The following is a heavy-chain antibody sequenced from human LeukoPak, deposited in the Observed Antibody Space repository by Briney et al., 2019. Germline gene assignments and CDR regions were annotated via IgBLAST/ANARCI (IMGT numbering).Heavy chain of an antibody. D-gene: IGHD3-16*01. CDR2: ISAYNGNT. CDR1: GYTFTSYG. V-gene: IGHV1-18*01. J-gene: IGHJ2*01. CDR3: ARDKRLPGPLWYFDL. Sequence: ASVKVSCKASGYTFTSYGISWVRQAPGQGLEWMGWISAYNGNTNYAQKLQGRVTMTTDTSTSTAYMELRSLRSDDTAVYYCARDKRLPGPLWYFDLWGRGTLVTVSS.